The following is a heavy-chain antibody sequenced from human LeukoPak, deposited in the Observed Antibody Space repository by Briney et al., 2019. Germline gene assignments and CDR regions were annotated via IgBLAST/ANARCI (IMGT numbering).Heavy chain of an antibody. D-gene: IGHD2-2*01. CDR3: ARDSIVVVPAGYYYYGMDV. J-gene: IGHJ6*04. V-gene: IGHV3-21*01. CDR1: GFTFSSYS. CDR2: IGSSSSYI. Sequence: PGGSLRLSCAASGFTFSSYSMNWVRQAPGKGLEWVSSIGSSSSYIYYADSVKGRFTISRDNAKNSLYLQMNSLRAEDTAVYYCARDSIVVVPAGYYYYGMDVWGKGTTVTVSS.